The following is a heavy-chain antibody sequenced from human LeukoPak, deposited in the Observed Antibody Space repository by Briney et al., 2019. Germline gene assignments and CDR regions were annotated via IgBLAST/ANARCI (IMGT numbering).Heavy chain of an antibody. CDR2: IDPSDSYT. V-gene: IGHV5-10-1*01. CDR1: GSIFTSSW. J-gene: IGHJ4*02. CDR3: ARHVSSSNDY. Sequence: GASLQISCKGSGSIFTSSWISWVRQLPGKGLEWMGRIDPSDSYTNYSPSFQGHVTISADKFISTAYLQWSSLKASDTAMYYCARHVSSSNDYWGQGTLVTVSS. D-gene: IGHD6-13*01.